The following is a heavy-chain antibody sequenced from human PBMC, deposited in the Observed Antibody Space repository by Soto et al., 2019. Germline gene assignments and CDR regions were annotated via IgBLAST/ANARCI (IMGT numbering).Heavy chain of an antibody. CDR1: GFNFSSYA. CDR3: AKLVWYNWNQGDAFDI. V-gene: IGHV3-23*01. Sequence: GGSLRLSCAASGFNFSSYAMSWVRPAPGKGLEWVSAISGSGGSTYYADSVKGRFTISRDNSKNTLYLQMNSLRAEDTAVYYCAKLVWYNWNQGDAFDIWGQGTMVTVSS. D-gene: IGHD1-20*01. CDR2: ISGSGGST. J-gene: IGHJ3*02.